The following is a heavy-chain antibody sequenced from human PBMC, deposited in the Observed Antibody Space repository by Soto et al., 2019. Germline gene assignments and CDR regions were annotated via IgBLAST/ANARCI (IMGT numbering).Heavy chain of an antibody. CDR3: ARRTYDGLDV. Sequence: QVQLQESGPGLVKPPGTLSLTCAVFGGSISSTNWWTWVRQPPGKGLEWSGEIYHSGSTNYNPSHKRQITISVDKSKNQSSLKLSFVTAADTALYYYARRTYDGLDVWSQGTTVTVSS. J-gene: IGHJ6*02. CDR2: IYHSGST. V-gene: IGHV4-4*03. D-gene: IGHD3-3*01. CDR1: GGSISSTNW.